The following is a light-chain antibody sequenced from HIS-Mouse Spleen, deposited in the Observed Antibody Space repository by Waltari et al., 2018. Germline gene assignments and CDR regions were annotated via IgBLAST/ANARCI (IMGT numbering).Light chain of an antibody. V-gene: IGLV2-14*03. Sequence: QSALTQPASVSGSPGQSITISCTGTSRDVGGYNYVSWYQQHPGTAPKLMIYDVSTRPSGVANRFPGAKSGNTASLTISGLQAEDEADYYCSSYTSSSFNVVFGGGTKLTVL. CDR2: DVS. CDR1: SRDVGGYNY. J-gene: IGLJ2*01. CDR3: SSYTSSSFNVV.